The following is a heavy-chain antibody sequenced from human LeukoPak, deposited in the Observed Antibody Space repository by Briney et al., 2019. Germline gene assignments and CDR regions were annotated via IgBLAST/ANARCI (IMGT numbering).Heavy chain of an antibody. Sequence: PGGSLRLSCAASGFTFRSYGMHWVRQAPGKGLEWVAVISYDGSNKDYADSVQGRFTISRDNSKNTLYLQMNSLRAEDTAVYFCAKDKCSGGSCYELDYWGQGTLVTVSS. CDR1: GFTFRSYG. CDR2: ISYDGSNK. J-gene: IGHJ4*02. D-gene: IGHD2-15*01. V-gene: IGHV3-30*18. CDR3: AKDKCSGGSCYELDY.